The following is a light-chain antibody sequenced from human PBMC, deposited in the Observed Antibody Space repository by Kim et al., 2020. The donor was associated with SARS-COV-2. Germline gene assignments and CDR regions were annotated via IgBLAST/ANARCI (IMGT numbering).Light chain of an antibody. CDR1: QSVSNN. V-gene: IGKV3-15*01. CDR2: GAS. Sequence: IVMTQSPATLSVSPGERATLSCRASQSVSNNLAWYQHKPGQAPRLLIYGASTRATGTPARFSGSGSGTEFTLTISSLQSEDFAVYYCQQYDNWPPWTFGQGTKVDIK. J-gene: IGKJ1*01. CDR3: QQYDNWPPWT.